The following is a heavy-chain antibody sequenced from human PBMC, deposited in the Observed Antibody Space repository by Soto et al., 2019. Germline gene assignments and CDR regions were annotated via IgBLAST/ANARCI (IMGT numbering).Heavy chain of an antibody. CDR2: ISSNGGST. Sequence: VRSMRLSCSASGFTFSSYAIHWVRQDPGKGLEYVSAISSNGGSTYYADSVKGRFTISRDNSKNTLYLQMRSLRAEDTAVYYCVKAKDRDGYNYWFDPWGQGTLVTVSS. CDR1: GFTFSSYA. J-gene: IGHJ5*02. CDR3: VKAKDRDGYNYWFDP. D-gene: IGHD5-12*01. V-gene: IGHV3-64D*08.